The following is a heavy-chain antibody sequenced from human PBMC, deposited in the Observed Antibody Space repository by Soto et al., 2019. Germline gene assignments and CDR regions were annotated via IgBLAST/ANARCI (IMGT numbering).Heavy chain of an antibody. Sequence: SETLSLPCTVSGGSISSYYWSWIRQPPGKGLEWIGYIYYSGSTNYNPSLKSRVTISVDTSKNQFSLKLSSVTAADTAMYYCVRDGIRHSSGYLYGMDVWDQETIVTVSS. J-gene: IGHJ6*02. V-gene: IGHV4-59*01. CDR3: VRDGIRHSSGYLYGMDV. CDR1: GGSISSYY. D-gene: IGHD3-22*01. CDR2: IYYSGST.